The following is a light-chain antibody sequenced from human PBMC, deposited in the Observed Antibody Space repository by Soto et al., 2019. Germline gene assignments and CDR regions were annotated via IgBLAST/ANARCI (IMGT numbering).Light chain of an antibody. Sequence: QSVLTQPPSVSGAPGQRGTISCTGSSSNIGAHYGVHWYQQLPGAAPKLLIYTNDNRPSGVPDRFSGSKSGASASLAITGLQAEDEADYYCQSYDSSLSAYVFGAGTKLTVL. CDR1: SSNIGAHYG. CDR3: QSYDSSLSAYV. J-gene: IGLJ1*01. CDR2: TND. V-gene: IGLV1-40*01.